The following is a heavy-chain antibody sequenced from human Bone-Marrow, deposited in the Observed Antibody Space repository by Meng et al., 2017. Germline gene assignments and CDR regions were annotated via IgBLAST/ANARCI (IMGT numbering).Heavy chain of an antibody. Sequence: GESLKISCAASGFTFSSYGMHWVRQAPGKGLEWVAVIWYDGSNKYYADSVKGRFTISRDNSKNTLYLQMNSLRAEDTAVYYCARHSRRYSSGWLPVDYWGQGTLVTVSS. D-gene: IGHD6-19*01. V-gene: IGHV3-33*01. CDR2: IWYDGSNK. CDR1: GFTFSSYG. CDR3: ARHSRRYSSGWLPVDY. J-gene: IGHJ4*02.